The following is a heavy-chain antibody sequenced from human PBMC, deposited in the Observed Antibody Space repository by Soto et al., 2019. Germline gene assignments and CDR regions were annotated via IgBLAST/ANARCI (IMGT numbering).Heavy chain of an antibody. V-gene: IGHV1-46*01. CDR1: GYTFTSFY. Sequence: ASVKVSCKASGYTFTSFYMHWVRQAPGRGLEWMGIIDSSGGSTTYAQKFQGRVTMTRDTSTTTVYMELSSLRSEDTAVYYCARAPFYTSTTTMFFDFDPWGQGSLATVSS. CDR2: IDSSGGST. J-gene: IGHJ5*02. D-gene: IGHD4-4*01. CDR3: ARAPFYTSTTTMFFDFDP.